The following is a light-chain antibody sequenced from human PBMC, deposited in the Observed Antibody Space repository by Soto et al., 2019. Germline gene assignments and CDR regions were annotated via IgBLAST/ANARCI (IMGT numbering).Light chain of an antibody. CDR2: GAS. V-gene: IGKV3-20*01. Sequence: GLTQSAGTLSLSPGERATLSCRASQSVTSRYVAWYQQRPGQAPRLLIYGASSRATGIPDRFSGIGSGTDFTLTITRLEPEDFAVYFCQQYDSSPWTFGQGTKVAIK. CDR3: QQYDSSPWT. J-gene: IGKJ1*01. CDR1: QSVTSRY.